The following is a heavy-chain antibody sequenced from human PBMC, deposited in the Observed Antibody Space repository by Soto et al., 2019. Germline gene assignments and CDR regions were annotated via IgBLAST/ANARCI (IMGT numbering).Heavy chain of an antibody. J-gene: IGHJ4*02. D-gene: IGHD6-19*01. V-gene: IGHV4-31*03. CDR2: IYFTGST. CDR1: GHSLSSGGYY. Sequence: LSLTCTVSGHSLSSGGYYWSWIRQHPGKGLEWVGYIYFTGSTLYNPSLKSRLAMSLDTSKNQFSLRLTSVTAADTAVYFCARDWGSSGWPNWGQGTLVTVSS. CDR3: ARDWGSSGWPN.